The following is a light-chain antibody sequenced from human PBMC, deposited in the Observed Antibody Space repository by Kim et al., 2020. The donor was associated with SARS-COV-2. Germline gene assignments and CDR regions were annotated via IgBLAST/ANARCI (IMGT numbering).Light chain of an antibody. CDR1: ELGEMY. V-gene: IGLV3-1*01. J-gene: IGLJ3*02. CDR3: QAWDSSTVV. Sequence: SVSPGQTAALTCSGDELGEMYVSWFQQKPGQSPLLVIYQDTKRPSGIPERFSGSNSGNTATLTISGTQPMDEADYHCQAWDSSTVVFGGGTQLTVL. CDR2: QDT.